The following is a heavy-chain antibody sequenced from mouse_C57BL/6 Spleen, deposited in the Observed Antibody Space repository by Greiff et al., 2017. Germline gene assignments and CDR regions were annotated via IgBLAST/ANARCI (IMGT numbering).Heavy chain of an antibody. Sequence: EVQLQESGPELVKPGASVKIPCKASGYTFTDYNMDWVKQSHGKSLEWIGDINPNNGGTIYNQKFKGKATLTVDKSSSTAYMELRSLTSEDTAVYYCARSIYYGSSYGLGYFDVWGTGTTVTVSS. CDR2: INPNNGGT. CDR3: ARSIYYGSSYGLGYFDV. V-gene: IGHV1-18*01. CDR1: GYTFTDYN. D-gene: IGHD1-1*01. J-gene: IGHJ1*03.